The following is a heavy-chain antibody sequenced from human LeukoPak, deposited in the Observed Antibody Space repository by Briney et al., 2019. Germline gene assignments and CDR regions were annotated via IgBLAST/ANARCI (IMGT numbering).Heavy chain of an antibody. V-gene: IGHV4-34*01. CDR3: TRGRLGYYGSGSYHKGFDP. Sequence: SETLSLTCAVYGGSFSGYYWSWIRQPPGKGLEWIGEINHSGSTNYNPSLKSRVTISVDTSKNQFSLKLSSVTAADTAVYYCTRGRLGYYGSGSYHKGFDPWGQGTLVTVSS. CDR1: GGSFSGYY. CDR2: INHSGST. J-gene: IGHJ5*02. D-gene: IGHD3-10*01.